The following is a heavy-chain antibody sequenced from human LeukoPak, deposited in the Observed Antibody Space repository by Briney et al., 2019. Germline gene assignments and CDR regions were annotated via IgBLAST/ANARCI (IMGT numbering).Heavy chain of an antibody. CDR1: GGSFSGYY. CDR3: AREDYGDYFTYDY. D-gene: IGHD4-17*01. CDR2: INHSGST. V-gene: IGHV4-34*01. J-gene: IGHJ4*02. Sequence: SETLALTCAVYGGSFSGYYWSWIRQPPGKGLEWIGEINHSGSTNYNPSLKSRVTISVDTSKNQFSLKLSSVTAADTAVYYCAREDYGDYFTYDYWGQGTLVTVSS.